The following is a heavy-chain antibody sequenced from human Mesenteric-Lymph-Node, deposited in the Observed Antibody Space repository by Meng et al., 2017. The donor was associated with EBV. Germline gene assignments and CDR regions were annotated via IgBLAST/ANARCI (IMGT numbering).Heavy chain of an antibody. CDR1: GFTFSDYY. CDR3: ARDMVIYDY. Sequence: QVQLVESGGALVKPGGSLGLSCAASGFTFSDYYMSWIRQAPGKGLEWVSYISSSATTIYYADSVKGRFTIYRDNAKNSLYLQMNSLRAEDTVVYFCARDMVIYDYWGRGTLVTVSS. CDR2: ISSSATTI. J-gene: IGHJ4*02. D-gene: IGHD2-21*01. V-gene: IGHV3-11*01.